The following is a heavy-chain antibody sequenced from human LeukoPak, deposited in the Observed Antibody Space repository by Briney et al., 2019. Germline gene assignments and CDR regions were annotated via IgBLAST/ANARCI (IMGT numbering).Heavy chain of an antibody. Sequence: SETLSLTCTVSGGSIRSSSYYWGWIRQPPGKGLEWIGSIYYSGTTYYNPSLKSRVTISVDTSKNQFSLKLSSVTAADTAVYYCARVRAAGTGDYWGQGTLVTVSS. V-gene: IGHV4-39*07. CDR1: GGSIRSSSYY. CDR2: IYYSGTT. J-gene: IGHJ4*02. D-gene: IGHD6-13*01. CDR3: ARVRAAGTGDY.